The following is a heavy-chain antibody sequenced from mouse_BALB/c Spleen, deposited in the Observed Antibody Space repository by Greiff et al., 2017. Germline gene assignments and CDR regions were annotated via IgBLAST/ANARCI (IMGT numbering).Heavy chain of an antibody. J-gene: IGHJ4*01. V-gene: IGHV3-6*02. Sequence: EVQLQESGPGLVKPSQSLSLTCSVTGYSITSGYYWNWIRQFPGNILEWMGYISYDGSNNYNPSLKNRISITRDTSKNQFFLKLNSVTTEDTATYYCARGRYAMDYWGQGTSVTVSS. CDR1: GYSITSGYY. CDR3: ARGRYAMDY. CDR2: ISYDGSN.